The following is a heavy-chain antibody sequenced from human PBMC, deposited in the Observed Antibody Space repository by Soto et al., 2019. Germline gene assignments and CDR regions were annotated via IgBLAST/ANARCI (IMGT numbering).Heavy chain of an antibody. Sequence: QVQLVQSGAEVKKPGSSVKVSCEASGGTFNTYTINWVRQAPGRGLEWMGQVIPMYDSVNYAESFQGGVTITADKSTNIAYMELSSLRSEDTALYFCASWRSYSGSYCFDYWGQGTLVIVSS. CDR1: GGTFNTYT. CDR2: VIPMYDSV. V-gene: IGHV1-69*06. CDR3: ASWRSYSGSYCFDY. J-gene: IGHJ4*02. D-gene: IGHD1-26*01.